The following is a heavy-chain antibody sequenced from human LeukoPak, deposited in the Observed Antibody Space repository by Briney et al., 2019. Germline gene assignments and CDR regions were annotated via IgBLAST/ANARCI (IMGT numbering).Heavy chain of an antibody. J-gene: IGHJ4*02. CDR3: ASDGVGGGYFYVSSGYTSY. CDR1: GYTFTGYY. CDR2: INPNSGGT. Sequence: ASVKVSCKASGYTFTGYYMHWVRQAPGQGLEWMGRINPNSGGTNYAQKFQGRVTMTRDTSISTAYMELSRLRSDDTAVYYCASDGVGGGYFYVSSGYTSYWGQGTLVIVSS. D-gene: IGHD3-22*01. V-gene: IGHV1-2*06.